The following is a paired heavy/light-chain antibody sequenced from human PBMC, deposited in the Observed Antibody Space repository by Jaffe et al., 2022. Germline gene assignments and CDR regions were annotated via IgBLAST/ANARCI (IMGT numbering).Heavy chain of an antibody. CDR2: ISTLSGNP. CDR3: AREYGAGAYYFDY. D-gene: IGHD1-26*01. V-gene: IGHV7-4-1*02. Sequence: QVQLVQSGSELKNLGASVKISCKASGYTFRNYGMHWVRQAPGLGLEWMGWISTLSGNPTSAQGFKGRIVLSLDKSVDTAYLEIISLRPDDTAIYYCAREYGAGAYYFDYWGQGTAVTVSS. J-gene: IGHJ4*02. CDR1: GYTFRNYG.
Light chain of an antibody. CDR3: QHTYGIPYS. Sequence: DIQMTQSPSSLSASIGDSVTITCRSSQTISNYLNWYQHKPGKAPKLLISSASALQSGVPSRFTGSGSGTHFTLTITSLQREDLGVYYCQHTYGIPYSFGQGTKLEIK. J-gene: IGKJ2*03. CDR1: QTISNY. CDR2: SAS. V-gene: IGKV1-39*01.